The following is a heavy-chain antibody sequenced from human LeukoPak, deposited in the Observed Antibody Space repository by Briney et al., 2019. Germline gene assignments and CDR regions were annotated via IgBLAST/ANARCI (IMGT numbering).Heavy chain of an antibody. CDR2: IYPGDSDT. V-gene: IGHV5-51*01. D-gene: IGHD4-17*01. CDR1: GYSFTSYW. CDR3: ARRSNGDYRFDP. J-gene: IGHJ5*02. Sequence: GESLKSSCKGSGYSFTSYWIGWVRQMPGKGLVWMGIIYPGDSDTRYSPSFQGQVTISVDKSISTAYLQWSSLKASDTAMYYCARRSNGDYRFDPWGQGTLITVSS.